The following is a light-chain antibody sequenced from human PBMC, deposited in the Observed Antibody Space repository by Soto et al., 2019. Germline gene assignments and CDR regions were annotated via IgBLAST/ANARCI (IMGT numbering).Light chain of an antibody. CDR1: GNDVGGHDY. CDR3: SSYAGDNNVV. J-gene: IGLJ2*01. CDR2: EVS. Sequence: QSALTQPPSASGSLGQSVTISCTGSGNDVGGHDYVSWYQQHPGKAHKLIIFEVSQRPSGVPDRFSGSKSGNTASLTVSGLQSDDEAVYYCSSYAGDNNVVFGGGTKLTVL. V-gene: IGLV2-8*01.